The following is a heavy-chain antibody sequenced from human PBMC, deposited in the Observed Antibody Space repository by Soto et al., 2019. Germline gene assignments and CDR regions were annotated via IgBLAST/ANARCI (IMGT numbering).Heavy chain of an antibody. CDR3: ARLEATRTTWFAGPDNWFDH. D-gene: IGHD3-10*01. CDR1: GYDFSSHW. Sequence: LKISCLGSGYDFSSHWVGWVRQMPGKDLERMGIIYTGVSDTRYKPSSQGQITTAAAKSSSTSYLHWSSPKASYPAMDYCARLEATRTTWFAGPDNWFDHWGEGTLVTVSS. V-gene: IGHV5-51*01. J-gene: IGHJ5*02. CDR2: IYTGVSDT.